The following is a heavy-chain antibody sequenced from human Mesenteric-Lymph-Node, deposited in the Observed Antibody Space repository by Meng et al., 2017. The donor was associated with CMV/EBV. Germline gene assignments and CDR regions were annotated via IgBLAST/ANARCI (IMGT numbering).Heavy chain of an antibody. CDR3: VREGSISSNDY. V-gene: IGHV3-48*03. D-gene: IGHD3-3*02. Sequence: GGSLRLSCAASGFTFSSYEMNWVRQAPGKGLEWVSYISSSGSSYADSVKARFTISRDNAKNSLYLQMNSLRAEDTAVYYCVREGSISSNDYWGQGTLVTVSS. J-gene: IGHJ4*02. CDR1: GFTFSSYE. CDR2: ISSSGS.